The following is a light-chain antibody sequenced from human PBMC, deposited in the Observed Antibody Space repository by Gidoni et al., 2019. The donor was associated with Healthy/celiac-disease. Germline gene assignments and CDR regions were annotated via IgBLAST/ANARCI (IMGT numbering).Light chain of an antibody. J-gene: IGKJ2*04. CDR2: DAS. V-gene: IGKV1-33*01. CDR1: QDISNY. CDR3: QQYDNLPCS. Sequence: DIQMTQSPSSLSASVGDRVTITCQASQDISNYLNWYHQKPGKAPKLLIYDASNLETGVPSRFSGSGSGTDFTFTISSLQHEDIATYYCQQYDNLPCSFGQGTKLEIK.